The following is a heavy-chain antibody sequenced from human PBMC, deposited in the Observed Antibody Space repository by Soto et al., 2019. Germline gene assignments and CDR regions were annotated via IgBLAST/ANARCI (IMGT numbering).Heavy chain of an antibody. CDR1: GFTFSSYA. CDR3: AREVVAATYDY. J-gene: IGHJ4*02. Sequence: EVQLVESGGGLVQPGGSLRLSCAASGFTFSSYALHWVRQAPGEGLEYVSTISGNGGSTYYANSVKGRFTISRDNSKNTLYVQMGSLRAEDMGVYSCAREVVAATYDYWGQGTLVTVSS. CDR2: ISGNGGST. V-gene: IGHV3-64*01. D-gene: IGHD2-15*01.